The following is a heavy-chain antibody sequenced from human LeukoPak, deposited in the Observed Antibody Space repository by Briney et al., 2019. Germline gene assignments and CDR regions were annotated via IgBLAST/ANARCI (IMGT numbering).Heavy chain of an antibody. Sequence: ASVKVSCKASGYTFTGYYMHWVRQAPGQGLEWMGWINPNSGGTNYAQKFQGRVTMTRDTSISTAYMEPSRLRSDDTAVYYCARETTNYYGSGSYIYWGQGTLVTVSS. CDR1: GYTFTGYY. CDR3: ARETTNYYGSGSYIY. V-gene: IGHV1-2*02. J-gene: IGHJ4*02. D-gene: IGHD3-10*01. CDR2: INPNSGGT.